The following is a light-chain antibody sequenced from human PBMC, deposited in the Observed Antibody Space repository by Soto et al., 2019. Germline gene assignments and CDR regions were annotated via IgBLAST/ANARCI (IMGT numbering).Light chain of an antibody. CDR2: GAS. Sequence: ERVMTHSPATISVSPLERATLSFSSSQSVSSNLAWYQQKPGQAPRLLMFGASTRATNIPARFSGSGSGTEFTLTISSLQSEDFAVYYCQQYFNWPPLTFGGGTKVDI. V-gene: IGKV3-15*01. CDR3: QQYFNWPPLT. CDR1: QSVSSN. J-gene: IGKJ4*01.